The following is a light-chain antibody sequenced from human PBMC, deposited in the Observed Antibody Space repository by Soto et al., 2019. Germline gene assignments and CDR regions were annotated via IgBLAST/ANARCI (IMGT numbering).Light chain of an antibody. V-gene: IGKV1-5*03. CDR1: QSISTW. CDR3: QQYNSYPWT. CDR2: KAS. Sequence: DTQMTQSPSTLSASIGDRVTITCRASQSISTWLAWYQRKPGEAPKLLIFKASSLQTGVPSRFSGSGSGTEFTLTISSLQPADSATYYCQQYNSYPWTFGQGTKVEIK. J-gene: IGKJ1*01.